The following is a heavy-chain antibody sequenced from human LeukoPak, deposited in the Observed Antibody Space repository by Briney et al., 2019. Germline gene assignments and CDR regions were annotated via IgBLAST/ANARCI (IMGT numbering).Heavy chain of an antibody. CDR1: GGSIISSSYY. J-gene: IGHJ4*02. Sequence: PSETLSLTCTVSGGSIISSSYYWGWIRQPPGKGLEWIGSIYYSGSTYYNPSLKSRVTISVDTSKNQFSLKLSSVTAADTAVYYCARGSVVWYYDILTGYPPPLFGYWGQGTLVTVSS. CDR2: IYYSGST. V-gene: IGHV4-39*07. CDR3: ARGSVVWYYDILTGYPPPLFGY. D-gene: IGHD3-9*01.